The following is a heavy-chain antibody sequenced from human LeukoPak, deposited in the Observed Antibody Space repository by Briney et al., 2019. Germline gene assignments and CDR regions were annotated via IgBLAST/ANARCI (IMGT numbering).Heavy chain of an antibody. CDR3: ARDCSGGSCYSAFDY. CDR2: ISSSSSYI. D-gene: IGHD2-15*01. CDR1: GFTFSSYS. J-gene: IGHJ4*02. V-gene: IGHV3-21*01. Sequence: PGGSLRLSCAASGFTFSSYSMNWVRQAPGKGLEWVSSISSSSSYIYYADSVKGRFTISRDNAKNSLYLQMNSLRAEDTAVYYCARDCSGGSCYSAFDYWGQGTLVTVS.